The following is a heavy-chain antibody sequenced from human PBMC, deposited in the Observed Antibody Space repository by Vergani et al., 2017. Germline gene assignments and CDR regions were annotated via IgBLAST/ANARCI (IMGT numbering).Heavy chain of an antibody. D-gene: IGHD3-10*01. CDR1: DSSIMTNPY. J-gene: IGHJ6*02. CDR2: IHHSGDT. CDR3: ARHRGSGGFFPSSYCYVFDV. Sequence: QVQLQESGPGLVKPSETLTLTCDVSDSSIMTNPYLGRFRPSPGKGLRWVGCIHHSGDTHYNSSLKSRVSISIVSSSKFSLSLTSVTAADTAIYYCARHRGSGGFFPSSYCYVFDVWGHGTPVTVSS. V-gene: IGHV4-38-2*01.